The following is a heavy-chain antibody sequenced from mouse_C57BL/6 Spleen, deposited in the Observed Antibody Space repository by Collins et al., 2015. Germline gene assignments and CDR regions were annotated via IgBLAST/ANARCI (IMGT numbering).Heavy chain of an antibody. J-gene: IGHJ4*01. CDR3: ARWLRQAMDY. Sequence: QIQLVQSGPELKKPGETVRISCKASGYTFTTAGMQWVQKMPGKGLKWIGWIDTHSGVPKYAEDFKGRFAFSLETSASTAYLQISNLKNEDTATYFCARWLRQAMDYWGQGTSVTVSS. CDR1: GYTFTTAG. V-gene: IGHV9-4*02. D-gene: IGHD2-2*01. CDR2: IDTHSGVP.